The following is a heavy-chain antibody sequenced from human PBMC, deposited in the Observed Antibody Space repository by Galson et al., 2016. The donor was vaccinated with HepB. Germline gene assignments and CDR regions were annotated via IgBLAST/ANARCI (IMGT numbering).Heavy chain of an antibody. V-gene: IGHV3-23*01. CDR2: ISTRRTT. J-gene: IGHJ4*02. D-gene: IGHD1-1*01. CDR1: GFVFSNFG. Sequence: SQRLSCAASGFVFSNFGLSWVRQAPGKGLEWVASISTRRTTYYSDSVQGRFTISRDNSNNTLYLQMNGLRAEDTAVYYCAKERLVRRIFDHWGQGTLLTVSS. CDR3: AKERLVRRIFDH.